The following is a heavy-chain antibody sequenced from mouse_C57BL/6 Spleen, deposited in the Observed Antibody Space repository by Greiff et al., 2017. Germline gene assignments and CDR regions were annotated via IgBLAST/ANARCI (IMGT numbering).Heavy chain of an antibody. D-gene: IGHD2-3*01. CDR3: TSSDGYLYYYAMDY. Sequence: EVKLQESGEGLVKPGGSLKLSCAASGFTFSSYAMSWVRQTPEKRLEWVAYISSGGDYIYYADTVKGRFTISRDNARNTQYLQMSSLKSEDTAMYYCTSSDGYLYYYAMDYWGQGTSVTVSS. V-gene: IGHV5-9-1*02. CDR2: ISSGGDYI. CDR1: GFTFSSYA. J-gene: IGHJ4*01.